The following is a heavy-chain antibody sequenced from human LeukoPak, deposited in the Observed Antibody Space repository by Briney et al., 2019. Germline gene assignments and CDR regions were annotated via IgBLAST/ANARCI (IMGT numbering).Heavy chain of an antibody. J-gene: IGHJ5*02. CDR2: IFGSGGGT. CDR3: AKTTTGYSSGRSPGWPADL. Sequence: PGGSLRLSCAASGFTFSSYAMYWVRQAPGRGLEWVSGIFGSGGGTHYADSVKGRFTISRDNSKNTVYLQMNSLRAEDTALYCCAKTTTGYSSGRSPGWPADLWGQGTLVTVPS. CDR1: GFTFSSYA. D-gene: IGHD6-19*01. V-gene: IGHV3-23*01.